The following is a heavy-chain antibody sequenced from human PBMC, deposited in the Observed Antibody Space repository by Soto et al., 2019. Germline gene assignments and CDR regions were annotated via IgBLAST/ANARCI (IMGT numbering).Heavy chain of an antibody. CDR1: GFTFSSYW. CDR3: ARDPFFAVAVYFDY. Sequence: GGSLRLSCAASGFTFSSYWMSWVRQAPGKGLEWVANIKQDGSEKYYVDSVKGRFTISRDNAKNSLYLQMNSLRAEDTAVYYCARDPFFAVAVYFDYWGQGTLVTVSS. V-gene: IGHV3-7*05. D-gene: IGHD6-19*01. J-gene: IGHJ4*02. CDR2: IKQDGSEK.